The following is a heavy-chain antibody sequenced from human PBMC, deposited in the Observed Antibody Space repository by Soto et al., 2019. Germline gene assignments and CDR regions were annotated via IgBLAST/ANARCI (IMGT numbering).Heavy chain of an antibody. D-gene: IGHD2-15*01. J-gene: IGHJ5*02. CDR2: IYYSGST. Sequence: SETLSLTCTVSGGSISSGGYYWSWIRQHPGKGLEWIGYIYYSGSTYYNPSLKSRVTISVDTSKNQFSLKLSSVTAADTAVYYCARVTVSVVVVAATVVRFDLFDPWGQGTLVTVSS. V-gene: IGHV4-31*03. CDR3: ARVTVSVVVVAATVVRFDLFDP. CDR1: GGSISSGGYY.